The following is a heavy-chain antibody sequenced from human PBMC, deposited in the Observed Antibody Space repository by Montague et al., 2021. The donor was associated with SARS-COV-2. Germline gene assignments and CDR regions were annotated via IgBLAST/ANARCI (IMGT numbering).Heavy chain of an antibody. Sequence: SETLSLTCTVSGDSTSCPNCYWGWIHQAPGKGLDWIGTIYNSGTTYYNPSLKSRLTISIDTSKNQFSLKLISVTAADTAVYYCARHRNYGDHSLDNWFHPWGQGTLVTVSS. D-gene: IGHD4-17*01. J-gene: IGHJ5*02. V-gene: IGHV4-39*01. CDR1: GDSTSCPNCY. CDR3: ARHRNYGDHSLDNWFHP. CDR2: IYNSGTT.